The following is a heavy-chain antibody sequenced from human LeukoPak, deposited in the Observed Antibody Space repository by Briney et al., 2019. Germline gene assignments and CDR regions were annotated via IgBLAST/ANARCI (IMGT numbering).Heavy chain of an antibody. CDR1: GFTFSDHY. J-gene: IGHJ3*02. Sequence: GGSLRLSCAASGFTFSDHYMDWVRQAPGKGLEWVGRIRNRAKSYTTQRAPSVKDRFTISRDDSRNSLYLQMNSLKTEDTAVYFCARVGDYYDSRGYSTDAFDIWGQGTMVTVSS. V-gene: IGHV3-72*01. CDR3: ARVGDYYDSRGYSTDAFDI. D-gene: IGHD3-22*01. CDR2: IRNRAKSYTT.